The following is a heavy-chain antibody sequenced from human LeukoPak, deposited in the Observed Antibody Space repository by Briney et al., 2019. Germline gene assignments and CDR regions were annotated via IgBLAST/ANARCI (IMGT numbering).Heavy chain of an antibody. J-gene: IGHJ4*02. D-gene: IGHD1-26*01. CDR1: GYTFTSYY. CDR3: ARGGIVGATWDYYFDY. V-gene: IGHV1-46*01. CDR2: INPSGGST. Sequence: ASVKVSCKASGYTFTSYYMHWVRQAPGQGLEWMGIINPSGGSTSYAQKFQGRVTMTRDTSTSTVYMELSSLRSEDTAVYYCARGGIVGATWDYYFDYWGQGTLVTVSS.